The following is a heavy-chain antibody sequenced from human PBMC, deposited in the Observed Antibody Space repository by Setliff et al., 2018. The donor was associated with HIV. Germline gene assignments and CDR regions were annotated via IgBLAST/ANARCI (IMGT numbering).Heavy chain of an antibody. CDR2: ISPDNANT. CDR1: GYTFTDYF. D-gene: IGHD2-21*01. Sequence: ASVKVSCKASGYTFTDYFMHWVRQAPGQGLEWMGWISPDNANTRISQRFRGSVTMTRDRSINTAYMYLSGLRTEDTAVYYCTTGIDWGQGTLVTVSS. J-gene: IGHJ4*02. CDR3: TTGID. V-gene: IGHV1-2*02.